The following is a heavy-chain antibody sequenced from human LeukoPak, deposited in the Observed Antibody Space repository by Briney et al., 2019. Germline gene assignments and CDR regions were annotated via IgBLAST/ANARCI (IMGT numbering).Heavy chain of an antibody. J-gene: IGHJ6*03. CDR3: AKDPGFYYYYYMDV. D-gene: IGHD3-10*01. V-gene: IGHV3-30*02. CDR1: GFTFSSYG. Sequence: PGGSLRLSCAASGFTFSSYGMHWVRQAPGKGLEWVAFIRYDGSNKYYADSVKGRFTISRDNSKNTLYLQMNSLRAEDTAVYYCAKDPGFYYYYYMDVWGKGTTVTVSS. CDR2: IRYDGSNK.